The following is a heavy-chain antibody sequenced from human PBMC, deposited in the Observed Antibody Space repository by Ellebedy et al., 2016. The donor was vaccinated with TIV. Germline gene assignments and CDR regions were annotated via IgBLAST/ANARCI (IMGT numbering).Heavy chain of an antibody. CDR2: IKSKPDGETT. Sequence: PGGSLRLSCAASGFTFSVAWMSWVRQAPGKGLEWVGRIKSKPDGETTDYAAPVKGRFTISRDDSKNTFYLPMNSLRTEDTAVYYCAAKYWGSFPDALALWGQGTTVSVSS. D-gene: IGHD7-27*01. V-gene: IGHV3-15*01. CDR3: AAKYWGSFPDALAL. CDR1: GFTFSVAW. J-gene: IGHJ3*01.